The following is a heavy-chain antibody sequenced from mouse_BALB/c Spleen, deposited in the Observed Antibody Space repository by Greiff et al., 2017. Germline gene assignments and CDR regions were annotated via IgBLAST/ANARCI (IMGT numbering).Heavy chain of an antibody. V-gene: IGHV3-6*02. J-gene: IGHJ2*01. CDR1: GYSITSGYY. D-gene: IGHD1-1*01. Sequence: VQLQQSGPGLVKPSQSLSLTCSVTGYSITSGYYWNWIRQFPGNKLEWMGYISYDGSNNYNPSLKNRISITRDTSKNQFFLKLNSVTTEDTATYYCARDRVTTDWGQGTTLTVSS. CDR2: ISYDGSN. CDR3: ARDRVTTD.